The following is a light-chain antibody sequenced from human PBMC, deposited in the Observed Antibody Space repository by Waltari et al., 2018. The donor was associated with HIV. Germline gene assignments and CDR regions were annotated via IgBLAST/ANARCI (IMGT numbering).Light chain of an antibody. CDR3: QTWGNGFVI. CDR2: LNSDGSH. V-gene: IGLV4-69*02. Sequence: QLVLTQSPSASASLGASVKLTCTLSSGHSAYAIAWHQQQPEKGPRYLMKLNSDGSHSKGDGIPDRFSGSSSGTDRYLTISSLQSEDGADYYCQTWGNGFVIFGGGTKLSVL. J-gene: IGLJ2*01. CDR1: SGHSAYA.